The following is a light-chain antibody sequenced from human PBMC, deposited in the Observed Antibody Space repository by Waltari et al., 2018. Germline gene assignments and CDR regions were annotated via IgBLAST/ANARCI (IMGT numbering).Light chain of an antibody. CDR1: HRISSW. CDR2: EAS. Sequence: DIQMTQSPSTLSASVGDRVTITCRASHRISSWLARYQQKPGKAPNLLIYEASSLQSGVSSRFSGSGSGTEFTLTIDSLQPDDFATYYCQQYNTYPYTFGQGTKLEI. CDR3: QQYNTYPYT. J-gene: IGKJ2*01. V-gene: IGKV1-5*03.